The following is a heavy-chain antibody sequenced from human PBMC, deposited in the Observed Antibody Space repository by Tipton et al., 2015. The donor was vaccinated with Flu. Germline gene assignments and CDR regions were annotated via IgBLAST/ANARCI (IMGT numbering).Heavy chain of an antibody. CDR1: GDSISSDFY. Sequence: LRLSCAVSGDSISSDFYWAWIRQFPVKGLEWIGTVSRTGSTIYNPSLKSRVTISIDTSKNHFSLKMKSVTASDMAVYYCARRDYSNYVSDPKSWFDPWGQGTLVAVFS. CDR3: ARRDYSNYVSDPKSWFDP. CDR2: VSRTGST. J-gene: IGHJ5*02. V-gene: IGHV4-38-2*01. D-gene: IGHD4-11*01.